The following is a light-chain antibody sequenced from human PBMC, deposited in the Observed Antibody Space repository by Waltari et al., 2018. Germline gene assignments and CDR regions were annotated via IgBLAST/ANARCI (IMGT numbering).Light chain of an antibody. Sequence: EIVLTQSPGTLSLSTGERATLSCRASQSVSRVLAWYQQRPGQAPRLLIYGASNRATGIPDRFSGSGSGTDFNLTISRLEPEDFAMYYCQMYVRLPVTFGQGTKVEIK. CDR1: QSVSRV. CDR2: GAS. J-gene: IGKJ1*01. CDR3: QMYVRLPVT. V-gene: IGKV3-20*01.